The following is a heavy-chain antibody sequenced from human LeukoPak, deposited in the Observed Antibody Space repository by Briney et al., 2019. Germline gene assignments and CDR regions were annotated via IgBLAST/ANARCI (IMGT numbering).Heavy chain of an antibody. CDR2: IRYDGSNK. D-gene: IGHD3-22*01. CDR3: AKDYHSYDSSGLFDY. CDR1: VFTFSRYG. Sequence: PGGSLRLSCAASVFTFSRYGMHWVRQAPGKGLEWVALIRYDGSNKYYADSVKGRFTISRDNSKNTLYLQMNSLRAEDTAVYYCAKDYHSYDSSGLFDYWGQGTLVTAAS. V-gene: IGHV3-30*02. J-gene: IGHJ4*02.